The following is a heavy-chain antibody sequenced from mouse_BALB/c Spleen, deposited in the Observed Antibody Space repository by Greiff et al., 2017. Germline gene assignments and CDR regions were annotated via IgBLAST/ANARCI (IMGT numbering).Heavy chain of an antibody. Sequence: EVKLMESGGGLVQPGGSRKLSCAASGFTFSSFGMHWVRQAPGKGLEWVAYISSDSSTIYYADKVKGRFTISRDNPKNTLFLQMTSLRSEDTAMYYCARWGEGYFDYWGQGTTLTVSS. CDR1: GFTFSSFG. J-gene: IGHJ2*01. CDR3: ARWGEGYFDY. V-gene: IGHV5-17*02. CDR2: ISSDSSTI.